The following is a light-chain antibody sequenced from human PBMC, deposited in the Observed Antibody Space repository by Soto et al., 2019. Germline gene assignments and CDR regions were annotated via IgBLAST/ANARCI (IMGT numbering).Light chain of an antibody. CDR3: QRRRSAAPRT. CDR2: DAS. Sequence: GKSVALAGRPSQSVSSYLDWYQQKPGQAPRLLIYDASNRATGIPDRFSGSGSGTDYTLTLRCRQPEESAVSNYQRRRSAAPRTIRQGTRLEIK. CDR1: QSVSSY. J-gene: IGKJ5*01. V-gene: IGKV3-11*01.